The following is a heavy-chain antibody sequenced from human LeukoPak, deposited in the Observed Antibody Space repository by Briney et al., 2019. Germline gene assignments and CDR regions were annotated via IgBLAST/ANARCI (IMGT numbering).Heavy chain of an antibody. V-gene: IGHV3-74*01. CDR3: ARDQTTTGDYFGMNV. D-gene: IGHD3-9*01. CDR1: GVIISSDR. Sequence: PGGSLRLSCVVSGVIISSDRMHWVRQAPGKGLVWVSRINSDGSSRYYADSVKGRFSVSRDNAKKTLYLQMDSLRAEDTAVYYCARDQTTTGDYFGMNVWGQGTTVTVSS. CDR2: INSDGSSR. J-gene: IGHJ6*02.